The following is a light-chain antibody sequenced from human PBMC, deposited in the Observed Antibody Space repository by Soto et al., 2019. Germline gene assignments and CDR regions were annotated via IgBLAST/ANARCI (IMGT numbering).Light chain of an antibody. CDR2: GAS. Sequence: DIVLTQSPDTLSLSPGERATLSCRASQSVSSNYLAWYQQKPGQAPRLLIYGASTRATGIPDRFSGSGSGTDFTLTISRLEPEDFATYYCQQYHSFSFTFGQGTKLEIK. V-gene: IGKV3-20*01. CDR3: QQYHSFSFT. CDR1: QSVSSNY. J-gene: IGKJ2*01.